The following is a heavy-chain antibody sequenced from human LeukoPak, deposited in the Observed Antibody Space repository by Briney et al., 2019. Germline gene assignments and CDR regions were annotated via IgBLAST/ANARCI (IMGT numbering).Heavy chain of an antibody. CDR1: GFTFSSYG. V-gene: IGHV3-30*02. D-gene: IGHD2-15*01. Sequence: PGRSLRLSCAASGFTFSSYGMHWVRQAPGKGLEWVAFIRYDGSNKYYADSVKGRFTISRDNSKNTLYLQMNSLRTEDTAVYYCARGLGYCSGDSCHGYGLDVWGQGTTVTVSS. CDR2: IRYDGSNK. J-gene: IGHJ6*02. CDR3: ARGLGYCSGDSCHGYGLDV.